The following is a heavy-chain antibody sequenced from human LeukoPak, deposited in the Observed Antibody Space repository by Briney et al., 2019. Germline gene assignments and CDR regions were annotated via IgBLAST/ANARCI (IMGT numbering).Heavy chain of an antibody. CDR2: IYYSGTT. CDR1: GNSIRSYY. V-gene: IGHV4-59*08. CDR3: ARQSEVFYS. Sequence: PSETLSLTCTVSGNSIRSYYWNWIRQPPGKGLEWIGYIYYSGTTSYNPSLRSRVTISVDMSKNQFSLRLTSVTAEDTSMYYCARQSEVFYSWGQGTLVTVSS. J-gene: IGHJ4*02.